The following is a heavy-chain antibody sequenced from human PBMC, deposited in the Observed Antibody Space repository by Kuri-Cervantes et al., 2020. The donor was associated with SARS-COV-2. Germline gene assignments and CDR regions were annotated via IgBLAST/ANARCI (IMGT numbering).Heavy chain of an antibody. Sequence: SVKVSCKASGSAFSSYTITWVRQAPGQGLEWMGGIVPIFGTTNYAHKFQGRVTMTRNTSISTAYMELSSLRSEDTAVYYCASSRSITIFGVVINYYYGMDVWGQGTTVTVSS. CDR2: IVPIFGTT. V-gene: IGHV1-69*05. CDR1: GSAFSSYT. J-gene: IGHJ6*02. D-gene: IGHD3-3*01. CDR3: ASSRSITIFGVVINYYYGMDV.